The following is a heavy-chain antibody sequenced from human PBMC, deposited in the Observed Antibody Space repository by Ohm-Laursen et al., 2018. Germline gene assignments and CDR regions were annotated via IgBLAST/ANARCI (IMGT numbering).Heavy chain of an antibody. Sequence: SLRLSCSASGFTFSSDTVSWVRQAPGKGLEWVSSISNNGAGTYYADSVKGRFTISRDNSKNTLYLQMNSLRAEDTAIYYCVKGRLAGAFDYWGQGTLVTVSS. V-gene: IGHV3-23*01. J-gene: IGHJ4*02. CDR3: VKGRLAGAFDY. D-gene: IGHD2-15*01. CDR1: GFTFSSDT. CDR2: ISNNGAGT.